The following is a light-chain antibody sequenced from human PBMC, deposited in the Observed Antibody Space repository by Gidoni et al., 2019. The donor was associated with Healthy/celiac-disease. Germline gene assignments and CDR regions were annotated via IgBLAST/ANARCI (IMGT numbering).Light chain of an antibody. CDR2: QDS. J-gene: IGLJ2*01. CDR3: QAWDSSVV. CDR1: KLGDKY. Sequence: YELTQTPSVSVSPGQTALITCSGDKLGDKYACWYQQKPGQSPVLVIYQDSKRPSGIPERFSGSNSGNTATLTISGTQAMDEADYYCQAWDSSVVFGGGTKLTVL. V-gene: IGLV3-1*01.